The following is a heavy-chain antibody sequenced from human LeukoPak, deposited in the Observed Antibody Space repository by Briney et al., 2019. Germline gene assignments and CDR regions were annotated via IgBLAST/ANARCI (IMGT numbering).Heavy chain of an antibody. Sequence: ASVKVSCKASGYSFTGRYMHWVRQAPGQGLEWMGCINPDNGGTNYVQRFQGRVTMTRDTSVTTAYMELNRLRSDDTAVYYCARGRGAPDSFDIWGQGTMVTVSS. D-gene: IGHD1-26*01. CDR1: GYSFTGRY. J-gene: IGHJ3*02. CDR3: ARGRGAPDSFDI. V-gene: IGHV1-2*02. CDR2: INPDNGGT.